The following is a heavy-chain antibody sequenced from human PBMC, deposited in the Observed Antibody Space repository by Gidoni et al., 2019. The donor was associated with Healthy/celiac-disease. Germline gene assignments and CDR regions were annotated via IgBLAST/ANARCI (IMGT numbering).Heavy chain of an antibody. D-gene: IGHD7-27*01. CDR2: IWYDGSNK. J-gene: IGHJ4*02. CDR3: ARETGDRGGFDY. V-gene: IGHV3-33*01. Sequence: QVQLVESGGGVVQPGRSLRLSCAASGFTFSSYGMHWVRQAPGKGLGWVAVIWYDGSNKYYADSVKGRFTISRDNSKNTLYLQMNSLRAEDTAVYYCARETGDRGGFDYWGQGTLVTVSS. CDR1: GFTFSSYG.